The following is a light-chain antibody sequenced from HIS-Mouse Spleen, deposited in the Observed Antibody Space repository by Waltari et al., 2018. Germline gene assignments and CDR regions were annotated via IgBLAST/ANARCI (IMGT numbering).Light chain of an antibody. CDR3: QVWDSSSGHVV. J-gene: IGLJ2*01. V-gene: IGLV3-21*03. CDR1: NIGSKS. Sequence: SYVLTQPPSVSVAPGKTARITCGGNNIGSKSVHWYQQKPGQAPVLVVKDDSDRPSGRPGRVSGTNAGNTATLTISRVDAGDEAGYYCQVWDSSSGHVVFGGGTKLTVL. CDR2: DDS.